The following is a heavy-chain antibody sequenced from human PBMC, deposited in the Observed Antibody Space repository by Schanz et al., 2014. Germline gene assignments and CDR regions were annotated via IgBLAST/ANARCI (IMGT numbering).Heavy chain of an antibody. CDR1: GDSIRSYY. J-gene: IGHJ4*02. D-gene: IGHD6-13*01. Sequence: QVQLQESGPGLVKPSETLSLTCNVSGDSIRSYYWSWIRQPPGKGLEWIGNIYSSGSTNYNPSLKSRVTISGDTSKNQFSLRLSSVTAADTAVYYCARARSWPDYWGQGTLVTVSS. CDR3: ARARSWPDY. CDR2: IYSSGST. V-gene: IGHV4-59*01.